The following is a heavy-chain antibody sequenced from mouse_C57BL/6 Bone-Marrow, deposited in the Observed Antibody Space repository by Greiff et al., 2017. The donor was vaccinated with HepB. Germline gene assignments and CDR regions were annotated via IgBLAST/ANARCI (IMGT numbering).Heavy chain of an antibody. CDR2: INPSSGYT. CDR1: GYTFTSYT. J-gene: IGHJ2*01. Sequence: VQLQQSGAELARPGASVKMSCKASGYTFTSYTMHWVKQRPGQGLEWIGYINPSSGYTKYNQKFKDKATLTSDKSSSTAYMQLSTLTSEDSAVYYCAKCWLRDYWGHGTTLTVSS. D-gene: IGHD2-2*01. V-gene: IGHV1-4*01. CDR3: AKCWLRDY.